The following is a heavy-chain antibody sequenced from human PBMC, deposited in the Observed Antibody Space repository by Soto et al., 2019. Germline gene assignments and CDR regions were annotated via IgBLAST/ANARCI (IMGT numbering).Heavy chain of an antibody. CDR3: ARGISGGAAASYYYYGMDV. V-gene: IGHV3-30-3*01. D-gene: IGHD6-13*01. CDR2: ISYDGSNK. Sequence: QVQLVESGGGVVQPGRSLRLSCAASGFTFSSYAMHWVRQAPGKGLEWVAVISYDGSNKYYADSVKGRFTISRDNSKNTLYLQMTSLRAEDTAVYYWARGISGGAAASYYYYGMDVWGQGTTVTVSS. J-gene: IGHJ6*02. CDR1: GFTFSSYA.